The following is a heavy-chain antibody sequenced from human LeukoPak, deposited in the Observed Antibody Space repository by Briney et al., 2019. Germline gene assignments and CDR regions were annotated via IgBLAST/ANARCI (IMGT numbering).Heavy chain of an antibody. CDR3: ARDGYNHYEYYYMDV. D-gene: IGHD5-24*01. CDR1: GGSISSGDYY. V-gene: IGHV4-30-4*08. J-gene: IGHJ6*03. CDR2: IYYSGST. Sequence: PSQTLSLTCTVSGGSISSGDYYWSWIRQPPGKGLEWIGYIYYSGSTYYNPSLKSRVTISVDTSKNQFSLKLSSVTAADTAVYYCARDGYNHYEYYYMDVWGKGTTVTVSS.